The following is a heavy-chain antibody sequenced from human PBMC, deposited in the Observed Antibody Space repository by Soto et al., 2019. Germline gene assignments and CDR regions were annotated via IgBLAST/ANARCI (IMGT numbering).Heavy chain of an antibody. Sequence: QVQLVQSGAEVMKPGASVKVSCKASGYTLASYDINWVRQATGQGLEWMGWMNPNSGNTGYAQKFQGRVIMTRNTSSNTAYLELSKRRSDATCVYYCARPLVVESSTNGVCQGGYSFDFWGQGTIVTVAS. CDR2: MNPNSGNT. V-gene: IGHV1-8*01. CDR3: ARPLVVESSTNGVCQGGYSFDF. D-gene: IGHD2-8*01. J-gene: IGHJ3*01. CDR1: GYTLASYD.